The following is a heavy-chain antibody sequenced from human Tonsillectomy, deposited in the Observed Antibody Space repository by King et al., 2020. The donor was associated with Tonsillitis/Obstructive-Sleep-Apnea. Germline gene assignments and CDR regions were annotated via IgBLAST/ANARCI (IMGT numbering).Heavy chain of an antibody. CDR3: AKDGSSGWYGYYYYYSMDV. J-gene: IGHJ6*03. CDR2: ISGDGGST. Sequence: VQLVESGGGVVQPGGSLRLSCAASGFTFDDYAMHWVRQAPGKGLEWVSLISGDGGSTYYADSVKGRFTISRDNSKNYLYLQMNSLRTEDTALYYCAKDGSSGWYGYYYYYSMDVWGKGTTVTVSS. D-gene: IGHD6-19*01. V-gene: IGHV3-43*02. CDR1: GFTFDDYA.